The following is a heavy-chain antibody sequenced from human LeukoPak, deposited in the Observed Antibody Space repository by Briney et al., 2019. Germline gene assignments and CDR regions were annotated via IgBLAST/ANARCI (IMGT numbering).Heavy chain of an antibody. J-gene: IGHJ5*02. Sequence: PSETLSLTCTVSGGTISNGSYYWSWIRQPAGKVLEWIGRIYTSGNTNYNPSLNSRATITVDTTKNQFSLKLSSVTAADTAVYYCARAFRYFDWFYWFDPWGQGTLVTVSS. CDR3: ARAFRYFDWFYWFDP. CDR1: GGTISNGSYY. D-gene: IGHD3-9*01. V-gene: IGHV4-61*02. CDR2: IYTSGNT.